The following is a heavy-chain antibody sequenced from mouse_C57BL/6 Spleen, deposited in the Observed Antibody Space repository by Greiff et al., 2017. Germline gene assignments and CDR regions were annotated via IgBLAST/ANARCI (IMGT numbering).Heavy chain of an antibody. CDR2: IYPGSGST. CDR1: GYTFTSYW. J-gene: IGHJ3*01. D-gene: IGHD2-4*01. Sequence: QVQLQQPGAELVKPGASVKMSCKASGYTFTSYWITWVKQRPGQGLEWIGDIYPGSGSTNYNEKFKSKATLTVDTSSSTAYMQLSSLTSEDSAVYYCARYDYDGAWFVYWGQGTLVTVSA. V-gene: IGHV1-55*01. CDR3: ARYDYDGAWFVY.